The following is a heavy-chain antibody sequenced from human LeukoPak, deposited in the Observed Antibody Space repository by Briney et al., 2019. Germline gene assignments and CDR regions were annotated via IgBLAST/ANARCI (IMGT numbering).Heavy chain of an antibody. D-gene: IGHD2-2*02. CDR3: AKSRSSSSTSCYNY. V-gene: IGHV3-30-3*02. CDR2: ISYDGSNK. Sequence: GGSLRLSCAASGFTFSSYAMHWVRQAPGKGLEWVAVISYDGSNKYYADSVKGRFTISRDNSKNTLYLQMNSLRAEDTAVYYCAKSRSSSSTSCYNYWGQGTLVTVSS. J-gene: IGHJ4*02. CDR1: GFTFSSYA.